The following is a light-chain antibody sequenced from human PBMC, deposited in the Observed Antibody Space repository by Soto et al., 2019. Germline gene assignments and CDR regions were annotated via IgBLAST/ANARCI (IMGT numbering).Light chain of an antibody. V-gene: IGKV3-20*01. CDR2: GAS. CDR1: QRVSSSY. Sequence: ETVLTQSPGTLSLSPGERATLSCRASQRVSSSYLAWYQQKPGQSPRLLIYGASSRATGIPDRFSGSGSGTDFTLTISGLEPEDFAVYYCQQYGISSYTFGQGTKLEIK. J-gene: IGKJ2*01. CDR3: QQYGISSYT.